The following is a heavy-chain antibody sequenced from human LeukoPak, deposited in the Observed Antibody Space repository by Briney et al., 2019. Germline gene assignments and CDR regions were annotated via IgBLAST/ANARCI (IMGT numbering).Heavy chain of an antibody. CDR1: GYTFTSYG. D-gene: IGHD2-8*01. Sequence: ASVKVSCKASGYTFTSYGISWVRQAPGQGLEWMGWISAYNGNTNYAQKLQGRVTMTTDTSTCTAYMELRSLRSDDTAVYYCARDGCTNGVCYGEDYWGQGTLVTVSS. CDR3: ARDGCTNGVCYGEDY. V-gene: IGHV1-18*01. CDR2: ISAYNGNT. J-gene: IGHJ4*02.